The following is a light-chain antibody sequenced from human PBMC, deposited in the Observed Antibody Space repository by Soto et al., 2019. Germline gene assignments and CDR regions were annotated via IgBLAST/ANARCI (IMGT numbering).Light chain of an antibody. CDR3: RQYGRSLGFA. J-gene: IGKJ4*01. CDR1: RSVSSNF. Sequence: EIVLTQSPGTLSLSPGYRSTLSCMAIRSVSSNFVSWYQEKPRQAPRLLIYGASSRATGIPDRFIGSGSGTDFTLTISRLEHADFAVYYCRQYGRSLGFAFGGGTKVDI. CDR2: GAS. V-gene: IGKV3-20*01.